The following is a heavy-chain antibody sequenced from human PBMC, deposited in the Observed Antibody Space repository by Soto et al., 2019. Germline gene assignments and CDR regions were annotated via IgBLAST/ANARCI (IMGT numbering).Heavy chain of an antibody. CDR1: SASISSSSYT. CDR3: ARHGRDYGDYFDY. V-gene: IGHV4-39*01. J-gene: IGHJ4*02. CDR2: IYYSGST. Sequence: SETLSLTCTVSSASISSSSYTWGWIRQPPGKGLEWIGSIYYSGSTYYNPSLNSRVTVSVDTSKNQFSLKLSSVTAADTAVYYCARHGRDYGDYFDYWGQGTLVTVSS. D-gene: IGHD4-17*01.